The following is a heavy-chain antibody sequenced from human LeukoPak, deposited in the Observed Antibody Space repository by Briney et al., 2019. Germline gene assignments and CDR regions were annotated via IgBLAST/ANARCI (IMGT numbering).Heavy chain of an antibody. Sequence: GGSLRLSCAASGFNFSTFGMHWVRQSPGKGLEWVAFIRYDGNNKFYADSVKGRFTISRDNSKNTLDLQMNSLRVEDMALYHCVKGGHYYDSSEYGNFGAFDIWGQGTMVTASS. D-gene: IGHD3-22*01. J-gene: IGHJ3*02. CDR2: IRYDGNNK. CDR3: VKGGHYYDSSEYGNFGAFDI. CDR1: GFNFSTFG. V-gene: IGHV3-30*02.